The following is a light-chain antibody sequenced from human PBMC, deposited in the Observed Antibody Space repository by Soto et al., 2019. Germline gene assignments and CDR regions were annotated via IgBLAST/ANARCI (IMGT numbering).Light chain of an antibody. Sequence: QSVLTQSSSASASLGSSVKLTCTLSSGHSSYIIAWHQQQPGKAPRYLMKLEGSGSYNKGSGVPDRFSGSSSGADRYLTISNPQSEDEADYYCETWDRNTRVFGGGTKRTVL. J-gene: IGLJ2*01. CDR2: LEGSGSY. CDR3: ETWDRNTRV. V-gene: IGLV4-60*03. CDR1: SGHSSYI.